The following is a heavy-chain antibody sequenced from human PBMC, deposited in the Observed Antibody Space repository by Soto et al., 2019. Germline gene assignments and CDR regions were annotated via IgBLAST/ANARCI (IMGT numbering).Heavy chain of an antibody. CDR1: GFSFSSYG. V-gene: IGHV3-30*18. Sequence: QVQLVESGGGVVQPGGSLRLSCAASGFSFSSYGIHGVRQAPGKGLEWVAVVSNEGRIQYYADSVKGRFTISRDNSENTVLLQMNSLRSEDTAVYYCAKEGGTLGTSASYGFDYWGQGSRVTVSS. CDR2: VSNEGRIQ. CDR3: AKEGGTLGTSASYGFDY. D-gene: IGHD3-16*01. J-gene: IGHJ4*02.